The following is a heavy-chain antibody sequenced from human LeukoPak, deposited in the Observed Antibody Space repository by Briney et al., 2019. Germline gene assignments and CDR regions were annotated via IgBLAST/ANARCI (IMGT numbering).Heavy chain of an antibody. V-gene: IGHV1-2*02. Sequence: ASVKVSCKASGYTFTDYYMHWVRQAPGQGLEWIGWINPNSGGTNYAQKFQGRVTMTRDTSISTAYMELSRLRSDDTAVYYCARVGSWYSSGWSLRYWGQGTLVTVSS. CDR1: GYTFTDYY. J-gene: IGHJ4*02. CDR3: ARVGSWYSSGWSLRY. CDR2: INPNSGGT. D-gene: IGHD6-19*01.